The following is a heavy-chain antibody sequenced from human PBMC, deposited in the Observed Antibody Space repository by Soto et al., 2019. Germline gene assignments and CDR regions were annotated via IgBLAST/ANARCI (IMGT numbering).Heavy chain of an antibody. D-gene: IGHD3-16*01. CDR1: GFTFSSYS. CDR3: ARVGNQITSFDY. CDR2: ISSSSSYK. Sequence: GGSLRLSCAASGFTFSSYSMNWVRQAPGKGLEWVSSISSSSSYKYYADSVKGRFTISRDNAKNSLYLQMNSLRAEDTAVYYCARVGNQITSFDYWGQGTLVTVSS. J-gene: IGHJ4*02. V-gene: IGHV3-21*01.